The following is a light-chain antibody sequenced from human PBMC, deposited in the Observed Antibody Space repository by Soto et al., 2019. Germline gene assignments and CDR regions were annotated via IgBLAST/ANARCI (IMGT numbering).Light chain of an antibody. J-gene: IGKJ4*01. CDR2: KAS. CDR3: QQYETYPLT. CDR1: QNINTW. V-gene: IGKV1-5*03. Sequence: DIPMTQSPCTLSSSVGDRATITCRASQNINTWLAWYQQKPAKAPYLLVYKASNLQSGVPSRFSGSASGTEFTLTISSLQTDDIATYYCQQYETYPLTYGGGTKVEI.